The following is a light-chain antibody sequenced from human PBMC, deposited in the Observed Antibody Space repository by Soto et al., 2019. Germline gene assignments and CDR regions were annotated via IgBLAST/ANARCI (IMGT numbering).Light chain of an antibody. CDR3: QTWGTGIGWV. CDR1: SGHSSYA. CDR2: LNSDGSH. Sequence: QPVLTQSPSASASLGASVKLTCALSSGHSSYAIAWHQQQPEKGPRFLMKLNSDGSHSKGDGIPDRFSGSSSGAERYLTISSLQSEDEAEYYCQTWGTGIGWVFGGGTKLTVL. J-gene: IGLJ3*02. V-gene: IGLV4-69*01.